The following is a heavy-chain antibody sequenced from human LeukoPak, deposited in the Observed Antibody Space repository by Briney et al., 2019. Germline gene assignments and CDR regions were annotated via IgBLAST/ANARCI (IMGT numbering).Heavy chain of an antibody. CDR1: GFTFSKYW. CDR2: IKQDGSEK. D-gene: IGHD3-22*01. J-gene: IGHJ4*02. CDR3: ARDFYYYDSSGYYGPVFDY. Sequence: GGSLRLSCAASGFTFSKYWTHWVRQAPGKGLEWVANIKQDGSEKYYVDSVKGRFTISRDNAKNSLYLQMNSLRAEDTAVYYCARDFYYYDSSGYYGPVFDYWGQGTLVTVSS. V-gene: IGHV3-7*01.